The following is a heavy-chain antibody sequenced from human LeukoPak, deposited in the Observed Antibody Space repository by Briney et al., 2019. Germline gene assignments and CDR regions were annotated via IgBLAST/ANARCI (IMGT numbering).Heavy chain of an antibody. V-gene: IGHV3-9*01. CDR3: AKGFGSGSLYWYFDL. Sequence: PGGSLRLSCAAAGFTFDTYSTHSVRQAPGNGLEWVSGISWNSGTITYADSVKGRFTISRENAKNSLYLQMSSLRTEDTALYYCAKGFGSGSLYWYFDLWGRGTLVTVSS. CDR1: GFTFDTYS. CDR2: ISWNSGTI. J-gene: IGHJ2*01. D-gene: IGHD3-10*01.